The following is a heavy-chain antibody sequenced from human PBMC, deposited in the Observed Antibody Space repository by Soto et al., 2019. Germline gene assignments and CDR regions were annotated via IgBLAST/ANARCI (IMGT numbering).Heavy chain of an antibody. J-gene: IGHJ5*02. CDR3: ARDHRTYDFWSGYYTGWFDP. V-gene: IGHV4-38-2*02. CDR1: GDSIRSSSY. D-gene: IGHD3-3*01. CDR2: IYNSGST. Sequence: SETLSLTCTVSGDSIRSSSYWGWIRQPPGKGLEWIGEIYNSGSTNYNPSLKSRVTISVDKSKNQFSLKLSSVTAADTAEYYCARDHRTYDFWSGYYTGWFDPWGQGTLVTVSS.